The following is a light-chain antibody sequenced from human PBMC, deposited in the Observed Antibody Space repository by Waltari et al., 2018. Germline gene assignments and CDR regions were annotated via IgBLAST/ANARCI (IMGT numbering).Light chain of an antibody. V-gene: IGLV4-69*01. J-gene: IGLJ3*02. CDR3: QTGGHGTWV. CDR1: SGHSSNI. Sequence: QLVLTQSPSASASLGASVKLTCTLDSGHSSNIIAWLQQQPEKGPRYLMKVNSDGSHSKGDVIPVRFSGSSSGAERYRTISSLQSEDEADYYCQTGGHGTWVFGGGTKLTVL. CDR2: VNSDGSH.